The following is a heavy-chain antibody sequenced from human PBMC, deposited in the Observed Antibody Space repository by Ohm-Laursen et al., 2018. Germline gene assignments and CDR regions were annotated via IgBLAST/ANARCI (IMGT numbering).Heavy chain of an antibody. CDR3: GRWNDY. V-gene: IGHV3-23*01. D-gene: IGHD1-1*01. J-gene: IGHJ4*02. Sequence: GSLRLSCSASGFTFSISGMTWVRQAPGKGLEWVSGISVSGSSTDYADSVKGRFTISRDNSKNTLYLQMNSLRAEDTAVYYCGRWNDYWGQGTLVTVSS. CDR2: ISVSGSST. CDR1: GFTFSISG.